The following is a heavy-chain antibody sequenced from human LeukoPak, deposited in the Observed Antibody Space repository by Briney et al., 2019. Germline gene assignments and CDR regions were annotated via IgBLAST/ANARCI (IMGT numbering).Heavy chain of an antibody. CDR3: ARLASSSWPLYYYYGMDV. CDR1: GYTFTSYD. J-gene: IGHJ6*02. Sequence: ASVKVSSKASGYTFTSYDINWVRQATGQGLEWRGWMNPNNGNTGYAQKFQGRVTMTRGTSISTAYMELSSLRSEDTAVYYCARLASSSWPLYYYYGMDVWGQGTTVTVSS. CDR2: MNPNNGNT. V-gene: IGHV1-8*01. D-gene: IGHD6-13*01.